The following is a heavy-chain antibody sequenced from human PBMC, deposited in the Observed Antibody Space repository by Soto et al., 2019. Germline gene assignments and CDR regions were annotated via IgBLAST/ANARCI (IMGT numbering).Heavy chain of an antibody. CDR3: ARDKEGLIWFGSPMDV. CDR2: IIPMYGTP. D-gene: IGHD3-10*01. Sequence: QVQLVQSGAEVKKPGSSVKVSCKASGGTFSSYVVSWVRQAPGQGLEWMGGIIPMYGTPNYAQKFQGRVTITADTSTSTAYMELSSLRSEDTAVYYCARDKEGLIWFGSPMDVWGQRTTVTVSS. CDR1: GGTFSSYV. V-gene: IGHV1-69*06. J-gene: IGHJ6*02.